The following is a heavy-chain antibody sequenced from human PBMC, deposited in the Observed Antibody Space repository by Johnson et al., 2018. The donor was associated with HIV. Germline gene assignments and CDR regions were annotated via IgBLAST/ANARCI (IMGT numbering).Heavy chain of an antibody. V-gene: IGHV3-15*01. CDR3: ARDQIAAAGAFDI. CDR1: GITFNNAW. Sequence: VQLVESGGGLVKPGGSLRLSCAASGITFNNAWMSWVRQAPGKGLEWVGRIKSKPDGAAIHYAAPVKGRFTVSRDDSRNTLYLQMNSLRAEDTAVYYCARDQIAAAGAFDIWGQGTMVTVSS. CDR2: IKSKPDGAAI. J-gene: IGHJ3*02. D-gene: IGHD6-13*01.